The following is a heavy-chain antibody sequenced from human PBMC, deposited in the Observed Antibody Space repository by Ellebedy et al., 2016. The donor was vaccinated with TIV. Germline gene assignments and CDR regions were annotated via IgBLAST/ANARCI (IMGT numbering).Heavy chain of an antibody. CDR2: IYHSGST. CDR1: GGTISSTNYY. J-gene: IGHJ4*02. Sequence: GSLRLXXNVSGGTISSTNYYWGRIRQSPEKGLEWIGSIYHSGSTYYNPSLKSRLTIPLDTTKNQFSLRLDSVTAADTAVYYCASSPSGYEIPYWGQGTLVTVSS. CDR3: ASSPSGYEIPY. D-gene: IGHD5-12*01. V-gene: IGHV4-39*07.